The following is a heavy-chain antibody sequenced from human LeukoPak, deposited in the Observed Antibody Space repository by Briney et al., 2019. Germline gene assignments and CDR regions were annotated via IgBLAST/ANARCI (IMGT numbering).Heavy chain of an antibody. V-gene: IGHV3-48*03. CDR2: ISSSGSTI. Sequence: GGSLRLSCAASGFTFSSYEMNWVRQAPGEGLEWVSYISSSGSTIYYADSVKGRFTISRDNAKNSLYLQMNSLRAEDTAVYYCARPYDILTGELDYWGLGTLVTVSS. D-gene: IGHD3-9*01. CDR3: ARPYDILTGELDY. J-gene: IGHJ4*02. CDR1: GFTFSSYE.